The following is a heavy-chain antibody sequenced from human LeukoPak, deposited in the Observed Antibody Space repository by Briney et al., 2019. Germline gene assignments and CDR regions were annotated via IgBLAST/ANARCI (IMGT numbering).Heavy chain of an antibody. V-gene: IGHV3-23*01. CDR2: IIGSGGST. CDR3: AKGGSASSHRGVFDY. D-gene: IGHD3-10*01. J-gene: IGHJ4*02. Sequence: GGSLSLSCAASGLSFGTYAMSWVRQAPGGGLEWVSLIIGSGGSTHNADSVKGRFTTSRDNSKNTLYLKMNSLRPEDTAVYYCAKGGSASSHRGVFDYWGQGSLVSVSS. CDR1: GLSFGTYA.